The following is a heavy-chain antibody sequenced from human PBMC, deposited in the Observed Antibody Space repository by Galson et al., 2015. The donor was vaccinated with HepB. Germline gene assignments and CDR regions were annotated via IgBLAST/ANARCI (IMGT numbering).Heavy chain of an antibody. D-gene: IGHD1-26*01. V-gene: IGHV3-9*01. J-gene: IGHJ4*02. Sequence: SLRLSCAASGFTFDDYAMHWVRQAPGKGLEWVSGISWNSGSIGYADSVKGRFTISRDNAKNSLYLQMNSLRAEDTALYYCAKDIRYSGSYTGPFSYWGQGTLVTVSS. CDR3: AKDIRYSGSYTGPFSY. CDR1: GFTFDDYA. CDR2: ISWNSGSI.